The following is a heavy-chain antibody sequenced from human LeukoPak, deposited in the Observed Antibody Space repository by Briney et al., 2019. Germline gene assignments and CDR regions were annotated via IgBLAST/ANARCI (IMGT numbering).Heavy chain of an antibody. J-gene: IGHJ5*02. V-gene: IGHV1-58*01. Sequence: GASVKVSCKASGFTLIKSAVQWVRQARGQRLEWVGWIIVGSGQTRYAQKFQERVTITRDMSTSTAFLELSSLRSEDSAVYYCAAGDTLVRGVIIPFAPWGQGTLVTVSS. CDR2: IIVGSGQT. D-gene: IGHD3-10*01. CDR1: GFTLIKSA. CDR3: AAGDTLVRGVIIPFAP.